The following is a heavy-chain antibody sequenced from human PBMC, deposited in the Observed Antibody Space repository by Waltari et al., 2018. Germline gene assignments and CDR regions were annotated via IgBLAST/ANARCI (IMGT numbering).Heavy chain of an antibody. CDR3: AKDRGVMITFGGVIVRSYFDY. CDR2: IRGSGGSK. D-gene: IGHD3-16*02. Sequence: EVQLLESGGGLVQPGGSLRLSCAASGFTFSSYAMSWVRQAPGKGLEWVSAIRGSGGSKYYADSVKGRFTVSRDNSKNTLYLQMNSLRAEDTAVYYCAKDRGVMITFGGVIVRSYFDYWGQGTLVTVSS. J-gene: IGHJ4*02. CDR1: GFTFSSYA. V-gene: IGHV3-23*01.